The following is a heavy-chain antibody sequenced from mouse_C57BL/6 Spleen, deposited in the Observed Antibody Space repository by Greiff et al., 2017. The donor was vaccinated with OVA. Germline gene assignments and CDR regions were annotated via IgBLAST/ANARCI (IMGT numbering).Heavy chain of an antibody. CDR2: ISSGGSYT. Sequence: EVTLMESGGDLVKPGGSLKLSCAASGFTFSSYGMSWVRQTPDKRLQWVATISSGGSYTYSPDRVKGRFTISQDNAKNTLNLQMSRLKTEDTAMYYCASTYYSNYWAAMDYWGQGTSVTVSS. V-gene: IGHV5-6*01. CDR1: GFTFSSYG. J-gene: IGHJ4*01. CDR3: ASTYYSNYWAAMDY. D-gene: IGHD2-5*01.